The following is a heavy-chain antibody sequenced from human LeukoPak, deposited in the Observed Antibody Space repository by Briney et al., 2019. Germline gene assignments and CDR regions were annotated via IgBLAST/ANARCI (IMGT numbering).Heavy chain of an antibody. J-gene: IGHJ6*03. CDR1: GFTFSDHY. CDR3: TTALFCTNGVCWDMEA. D-gene: IGHD2-8*01. V-gene: IGHV3-72*01. Sequence: GGSLRLSCAASGFTFSDHYMDWVRQAPGKGLEWLGRIRSKPNSYTTEYAASVKGRFTISRDDSKNSLYLQMNSLKSEDTAVYYCTTALFCTNGVCWDMEAWGKGTTVTVSS. CDR2: IRSKPNSYTT.